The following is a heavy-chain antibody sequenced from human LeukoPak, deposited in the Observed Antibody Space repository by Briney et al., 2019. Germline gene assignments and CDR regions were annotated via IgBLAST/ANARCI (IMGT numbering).Heavy chain of an antibody. V-gene: IGHV4-4*07. Sequence: SETLSLTCTVSGDSISVYYWTWIRQPAGKGLEWIGRIYTSGSANYNPSLKSRVTMSVDTSKNQFSLRLTSVTAADAAVYYCARGGDSSSWSVDHWGQGTLVTVSS. J-gene: IGHJ4*02. D-gene: IGHD6-13*01. CDR3: ARGGDSSSWSVDH. CDR1: GDSISVYY. CDR2: IYTSGSA.